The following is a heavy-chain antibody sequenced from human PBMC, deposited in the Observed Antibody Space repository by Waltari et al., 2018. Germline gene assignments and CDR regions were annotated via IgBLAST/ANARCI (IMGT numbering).Heavy chain of an antibody. CDR3: ATPIVGAKGAAFDI. CDR2: IYSGGST. V-gene: IGHV3-53*01. J-gene: IGHJ3*02. D-gene: IGHD1-26*01. Sequence: EVQLVESGGGLIQPGGSLRLSCAASGFTVSTTYMRWVRQAPGKGLEWVSVIYSGGSTYYADSVKGRFTISRDNSKNTLYLQMNSLRAEDTAVYYCATPIVGAKGAAFDIWGQGTMVTVSS. CDR1: GFTVSTTY.